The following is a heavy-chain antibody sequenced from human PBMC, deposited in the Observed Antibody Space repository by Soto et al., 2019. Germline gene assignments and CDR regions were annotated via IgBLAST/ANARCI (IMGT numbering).Heavy chain of an antibody. D-gene: IGHD6-13*01. CDR3: VASLAASGLNWLDP. CDR2: IFANGHT. Sequence: WETLSLTCIVSGGSISEKYWNWVRQPPGKGLEWIGLIFANGHTDYNPSLKSRVTMSVDASKNQFSLRLTSMTAADTAVYYCVASLAASGLNWLDPWGRGTLVTVSS. V-gene: IGHV4-4*07. J-gene: IGHJ5*02. CDR1: GGSISEKY.